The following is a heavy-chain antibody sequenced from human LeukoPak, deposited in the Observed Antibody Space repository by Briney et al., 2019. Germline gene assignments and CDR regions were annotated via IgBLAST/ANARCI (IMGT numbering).Heavy chain of an antibody. CDR2: ISVSGGST. D-gene: IGHD2-15*01. CDR3: AKDRWGGVKRSRIYCSGGSCYSDRRYYGMDV. V-gene: IGHV3-23*01. Sequence: GGSLRLSCAASGFTFSSYAMSWVRQAPGKGLEWVSAISVSGGSTYYADSVKGRFTISRDNSKNTLYLQMNSLRAEDTAVYYCAKDRWGGVKRSRIYCSGGSCYSDRRYYGMDVWGQGTTVTVSS. CDR1: GFTFSSYA. J-gene: IGHJ6*02.